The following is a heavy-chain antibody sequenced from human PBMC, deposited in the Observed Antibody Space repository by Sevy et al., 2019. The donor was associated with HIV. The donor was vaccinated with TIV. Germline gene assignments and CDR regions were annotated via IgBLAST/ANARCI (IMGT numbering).Heavy chain of an antibody. CDR2: MNPNSGGT. CDR1: GYTFTDYY. Sequence: AGPPVKVSCKASGYTFTDYYMHWVRQAPGQGLEWMGWMNPNSGGTNYAQKFQGRVTMTRDTSISTAYMELGRLRSDDTAVYYCASGRYSYGLYYFDYWGQGTLVTVSS. CDR3: ASGRYSYGLYYFDY. J-gene: IGHJ4*02. V-gene: IGHV1-2*02. D-gene: IGHD5-18*01.